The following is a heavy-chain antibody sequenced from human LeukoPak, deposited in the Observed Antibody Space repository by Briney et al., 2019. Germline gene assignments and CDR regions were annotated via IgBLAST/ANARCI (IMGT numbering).Heavy chain of an antibody. CDR2: ISHSGST. J-gene: IGHJ2*01. V-gene: IGHV4-4*02. CDR3: ARDSPAYCSGGNCYNWYFDL. D-gene: IGHD2-15*01. Sequence: SETLSLTCAVSGDSITNRNWWNWVRQPPGKGLEWIGVISHSGSTNYNPSLKSRVTISVDKSKNEFSLNLSSVTAADTAVYYCARDSPAYCSGGNCYNWYFDLRGRGTLVSVSS. CDR1: GDSITNRNW.